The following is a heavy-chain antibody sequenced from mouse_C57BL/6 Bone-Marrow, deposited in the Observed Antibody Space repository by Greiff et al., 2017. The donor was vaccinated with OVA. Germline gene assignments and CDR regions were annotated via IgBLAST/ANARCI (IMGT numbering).Heavy chain of an antibody. J-gene: IGHJ1*03. CDR2: IYPGSGGT. D-gene: IGHD1-1*02. V-gene: IGHV1-55*01. CDR1: GYTFTSYW. Sequence: QVQLQQPGAELVKPGASVKMSCKASGYTFTSYWITWVKQRPGQGLEWIGEIYPGSGGTTYNQKFKSKATLTVDTSSSTAYMQLSNLTSEDSAVYYCEKNGSYLYLDVWGTGTTVTVSA. CDR3: EKNGSYLYLDV.